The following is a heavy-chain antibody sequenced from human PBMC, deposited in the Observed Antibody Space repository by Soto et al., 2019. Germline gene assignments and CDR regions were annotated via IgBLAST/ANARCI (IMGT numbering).Heavy chain of an antibody. D-gene: IGHD2-8*01. V-gene: IGHV3-30*18. J-gene: IGHJ6*02. CDR3: AKEYCTNGVCYRTYSYYGMDV. CDR2: ISFDGTHK. Sequence: GGSLRLSCAASGFTFSGYGMHWVRQAPGKGLEWVALISFDGTHKYYADSVKGRFTISRDSSKNTVYLQMNSLRAEDTAVYYCAKEYCTNGVCYRTYSYYGMDVWGQGTTVTVSS. CDR1: GFTFSGYG.